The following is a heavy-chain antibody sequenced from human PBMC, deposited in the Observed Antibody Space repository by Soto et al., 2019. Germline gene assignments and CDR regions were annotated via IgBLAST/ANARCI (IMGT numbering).Heavy chain of an antibody. J-gene: IGHJ2*01. D-gene: IGHD3-22*01. Sequence: SETLSLTCTVSGGSISSSSYYWGWIRQPPGKGLEWIGSIYYSGSTYYNPSLKSRVTISVDTSKNQLSPKLSSVTAADTAVYYCARHEGVVVITDYWYFDLWGRGTLVTVSS. CDR1: GGSISSSSYY. CDR2: IYYSGST. CDR3: ARHEGVVVITDYWYFDL. V-gene: IGHV4-39*01.